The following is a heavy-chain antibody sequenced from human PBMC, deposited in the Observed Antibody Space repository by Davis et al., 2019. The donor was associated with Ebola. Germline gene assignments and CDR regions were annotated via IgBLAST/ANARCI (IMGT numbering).Heavy chain of an antibody. CDR3: AKRGLGPNRPFDY. V-gene: IGHV3-33*06. Sequence: GESLKISCAASGFTFRSYGMHWVRQAPGKGLEWVAVIWYDGSNKYYADSVKGRFTISRDNSKNTLYLQMNSLRAEDTAVYYCAKRGLGPNRPFDYWGQGTLVTVSS. D-gene: IGHD1-26*01. J-gene: IGHJ4*02. CDR2: IWYDGSNK. CDR1: GFTFRSYG.